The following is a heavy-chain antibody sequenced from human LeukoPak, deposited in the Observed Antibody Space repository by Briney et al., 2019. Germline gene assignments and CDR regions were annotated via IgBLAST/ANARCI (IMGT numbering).Heavy chain of an antibody. D-gene: IGHD6-19*01. CDR2: IYYSGST. J-gene: IGHJ6*03. Sequence: SETLSLTCTVSGGSISGLYWSWIRQPPGKGLEWIGYIYYSGSTNYNPSLKTRVAISVDTSKNQFSLKLSSVTAADTAVYYCSRGTRSAGNYYYYMDVWGKGTTVTVPS. CDR3: SRGTRSAGNYYYYMDV. V-gene: IGHV4-59*11. CDR1: GGSISGLY.